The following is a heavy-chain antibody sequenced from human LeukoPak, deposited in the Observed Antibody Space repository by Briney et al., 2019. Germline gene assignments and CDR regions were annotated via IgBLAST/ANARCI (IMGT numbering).Heavy chain of an antibody. CDR3: AGPPQAGPFDY. CDR2: IKQDGSEK. V-gene: IGHV3-7*01. D-gene: IGHD6-19*01. Sequence: GGSLRLSCAGSGFIFSNYWMTWVRQAPAKGLEWVANIKQDGSEKNYVGSVKGRFTISRDNAKNSLYLQMNSLRAEDTAVYYCAGPPQAGPFDYWGQGTLVTVSS. CDR1: GFIFSNYW. J-gene: IGHJ4*02.